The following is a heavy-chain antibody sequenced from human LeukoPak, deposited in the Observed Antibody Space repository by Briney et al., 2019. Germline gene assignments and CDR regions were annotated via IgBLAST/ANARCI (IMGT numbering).Heavy chain of an antibody. Sequence: GGSLRLSRAASGFTFSSYAMSWVRQAPGKGLEWVAGINTNGGSTGYADSVKGRFTISRDNAKNSLYLQMSSLRAEDTALYYCARDGVGWETTSWGQGTRVTVSS. CDR2: INTNGGST. D-gene: IGHD1-26*01. CDR3: ARDGVGWETTS. J-gene: IGHJ5*02. CDR1: GFTFSSYA. V-gene: IGHV3-20*04.